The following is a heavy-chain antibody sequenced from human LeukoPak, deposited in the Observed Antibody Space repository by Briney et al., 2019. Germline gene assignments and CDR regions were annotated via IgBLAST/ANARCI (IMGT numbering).Heavy chain of an antibody. D-gene: IGHD6-6*01. V-gene: IGHV3-15*01. CDR2: IKSKTDGGTT. J-gene: IGHJ6*02. CDR1: GFTFSNAW. CDR3: SSSSSPYYYYYGMDV. Sequence: PGGSLRLSRAASGFTFSNAWMSWVRQAPGKGLEWVGRIKSKTDGGTTDYAAPVKGRFTISRDDSKNTLYLQMNSLKTEDTAVYYCSSSSSPYYYYYGMDVSGQGTTVTVSS.